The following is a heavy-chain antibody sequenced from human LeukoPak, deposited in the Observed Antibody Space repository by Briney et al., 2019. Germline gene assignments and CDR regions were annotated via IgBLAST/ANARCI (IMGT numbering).Heavy chain of an antibody. V-gene: IGHV1-2*02. D-gene: IGHD6-6*01. CDR1: GYTFTGYY. CDR3: ARDFGSSSVSYYYGMDV. CDR2: INPNSGGT. Sequence: ASVKVSCKASGYTFTGYYMHWVRQAPGQGLEWMGWINPNSGGTNYAQKFQGRVTMTRDTSISTAYMELSRLRSDDTAVYYCARDFGSSSVSYYYGMDVWGQGTTVTVSS. J-gene: IGHJ6*02.